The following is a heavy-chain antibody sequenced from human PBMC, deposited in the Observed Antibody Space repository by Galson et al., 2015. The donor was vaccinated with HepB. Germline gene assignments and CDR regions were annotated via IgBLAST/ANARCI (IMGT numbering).Heavy chain of an antibody. J-gene: IGHJ4*02. Sequence: SVKVSCKASGFTFTSSAMHWVRQARGQRLEWIGWIVVGSGNTNYAQKFQERVTITRDMSTSTAYMELSSLRSDDTAVYYCAAGGAEHQRWFSYWGQGTLVTVSS. V-gene: IGHV1-58*02. CDR2: IVVGSGNT. CDR3: AAGGAEHQRWFSY. D-gene: IGHD4-23*01. CDR1: GFTFTSSA.